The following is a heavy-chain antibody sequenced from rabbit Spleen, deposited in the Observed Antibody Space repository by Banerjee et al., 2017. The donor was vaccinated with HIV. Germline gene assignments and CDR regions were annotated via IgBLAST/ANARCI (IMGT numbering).Heavy chain of an antibody. Sequence: QSLEESGGDLVKPGASLTLTCTASGFSFSSSYYVCWVRQAPGKGLEWIGCIDAGSGSTWYASWAKGRFTITKTSSTMVTLQMISLTAADTATYFCARAWRGSSAYAFNLWGPGTLVTVS. CDR3: ARAWRGSSAYAFNL. CDR1: GFSFSSSYY. J-gene: IGHJ4*01. CDR2: IDAGSGST. V-gene: IGHV1S40*01. D-gene: IGHD1-1*01.